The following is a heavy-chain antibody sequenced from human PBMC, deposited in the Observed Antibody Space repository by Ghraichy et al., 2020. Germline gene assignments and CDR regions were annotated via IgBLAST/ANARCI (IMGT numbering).Heavy chain of an antibody. CDR2: IHMDGSIT. V-gene: IGHV3-74*01. D-gene: IGHD2-2*01. CDR3: ARVTGYCSGTSWHGYFQQ. CDR1: GFTFSSYW. J-gene: IGHJ1*01. Sequence: LSLTCAASGFTFSSYWMYWVRQAPGKGLVWVSRIHMDGSITSYADSVKGRFTISRDNAKNTLYLQMNSLRAEDTAVYYCARVTGYCSGTSWHGYFQQWGQGTLVTVSS.